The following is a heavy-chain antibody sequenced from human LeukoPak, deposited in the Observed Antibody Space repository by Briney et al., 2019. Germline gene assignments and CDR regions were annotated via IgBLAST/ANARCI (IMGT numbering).Heavy chain of an antibody. CDR2: INPNSGGT. Sequence: GASVKVSCKASGYTFTGYYMHWVRQAPGQGLEWMGGINPNSGGTNYPQKFQGRVTMTRETSISTAYMELSRLRSDDTAVYYCARAIDYGSGSYLLDYWGQGTLVTVSS. D-gene: IGHD3-10*01. V-gene: IGHV1-2*02. J-gene: IGHJ4*02. CDR1: GYTFTGYY. CDR3: ARAIDYGSGSYLLDY.